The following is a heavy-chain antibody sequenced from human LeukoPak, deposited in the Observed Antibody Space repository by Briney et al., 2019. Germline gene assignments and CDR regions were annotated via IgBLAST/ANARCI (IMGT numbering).Heavy chain of an antibody. CDR3: ARRSHSSSWFFDF. V-gene: IGHV4-39*01. CDR2: IYYSGST. D-gene: IGHD6-13*01. CDR1: GASISSSSYY. Sequence: PSETLSLTCTVSGASISSSSYYWGWIRQPPGKGLEWIGGIYYSGSTYNNPSLKSRVTLSVDTSRNQFSLKLSSVTAADTAVYYCARRSHSSSWFFDFWGQGTLVTVSS. J-gene: IGHJ4*02.